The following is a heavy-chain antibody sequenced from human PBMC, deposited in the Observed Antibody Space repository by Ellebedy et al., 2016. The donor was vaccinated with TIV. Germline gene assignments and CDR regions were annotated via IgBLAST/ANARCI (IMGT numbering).Heavy chain of an antibody. V-gene: IGHV1-2*02. J-gene: IGHJ4*02. D-gene: IGHD6-19*01. CDR3: AVGIAVAGMHFDY. CDR1: GYTFTAYY. Sequence: AASVKVSCKASGYTFTAYYMHWVRQAPGQGLEWMGWINPNSGGTNYAQKFQGRVTMTRDTSISTAYMELSRLRSDDTAVYHCAVGIAVAGMHFDYWGQGTLVTVSS. CDR2: INPNSGGT.